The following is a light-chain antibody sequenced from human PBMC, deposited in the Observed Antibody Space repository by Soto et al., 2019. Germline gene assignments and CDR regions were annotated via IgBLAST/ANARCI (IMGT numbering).Light chain of an antibody. CDR1: QSVSSTY. CDR3: QQYGGSRWT. J-gene: IGKJ1*01. Sequence: EIVLTQSPGTLSLSPGERATLSCRASQSVSSTYLDWYQQKPGQAPRLLIYGASNRATGIPDRFSGSGSGTDFTFTISRLEPEDFAVYYCQQYGGSRWTFGQVTRVDI. V-gene: IGKV3-20*01. CDR2: GAS.